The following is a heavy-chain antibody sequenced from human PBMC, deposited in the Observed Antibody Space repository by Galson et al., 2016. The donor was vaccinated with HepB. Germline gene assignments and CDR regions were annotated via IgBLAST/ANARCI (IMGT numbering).Heavy chain of an antibody. CDR1: GFSLSTSAVG. J-gene: IGHJ3*02. CDR3: ALWEGHGQQLRGLAFDI. D-gene: IGHD6-13*01. Sequence: PALVKPTQTLTLTCTFSGFSLSTSAVGVGWIRQPPGKALEWLALIYWNDDKRYSPSLKSRLTITKDTSKNQVVLTMTNMDPVDTATYYCALWEGHGQQLRGLAFDIWGQGTMVTVSS. V-gene: IGHV2-5*01. CDR2: IYWNDDK.